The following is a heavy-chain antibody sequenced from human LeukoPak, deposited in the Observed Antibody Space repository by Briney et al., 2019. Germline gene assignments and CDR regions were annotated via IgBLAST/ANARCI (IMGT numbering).Heavy chain of an antibody. D-gene: IGHD1-1*01. CDR2: TYYRSKWYN. J-gene: IGHJ3*02. Sequence: SQTLSLTCAISGDSVSSNSAAWNWIRQSPSRGLEWLGRTYYRSKWYNDYAVSVKSRITINPDTSKNQFSLQLNSVTPEDTAVYYCARDPLENTFTTGTTLGAFDIWGQGTMVTVSS. CDR3: ARDPLENTFTTGTTLGAFDI. V-gene: IGHV6-1*01. CDR1: GDSVSSNSAA.